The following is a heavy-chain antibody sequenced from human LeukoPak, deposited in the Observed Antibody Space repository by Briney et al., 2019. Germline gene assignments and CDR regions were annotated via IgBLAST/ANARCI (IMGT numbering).Heavy chain of an antibody. CDR3: AKDQFSSGNY. J-gene: IGHJ4*02. CDR2: IRYDGSNE. D-gene: IGHD6-19*01. V-gene: IGHV3-30*02. Sequence: PGGSLRLPCAASGFTFSSYGMHWVRQAPGKGLEWVAFIRYDGSNEYYADSVKGRVTISRDNSKNTLYLQMNSLRAEDTAVYYCAKDQFSSGNYWGQGTLVTVSS. CDR1: GFTFSSYG.